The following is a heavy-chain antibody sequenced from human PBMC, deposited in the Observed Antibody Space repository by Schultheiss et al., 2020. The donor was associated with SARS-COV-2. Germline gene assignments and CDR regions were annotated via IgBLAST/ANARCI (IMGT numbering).Heavy chain of an antibody. D-gene: IGHD1-26*01. J-gene: IGHJ6*02. CDR1: GFTFSDYY. V-gene: IGHV3-11*01. CDR3: AREYGGSYYAYYGMDV. Sequence: GGSLRLSCAASGFTFSDYYMSWIRQAPGKGLEWVSYISSSGSTIYYADSVKGRFTISRDNAKNSLYLQMNSLRAEDTAVYYCAREYGGSYYAYYGMDVWGQVTTVTVSS. CDR2: ISSSGSTI.